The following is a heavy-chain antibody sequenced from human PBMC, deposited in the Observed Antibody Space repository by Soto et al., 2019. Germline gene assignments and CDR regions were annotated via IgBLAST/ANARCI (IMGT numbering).Heavy chain of an antibody. CDR3: ENDTLYSRGWYKARWFDP. D-gene: IGHD6-19*01. V-gene: IGHV4-30-4*01. Sequence: SETLSLTCTVSGGSISSGDYYWSWIRQPPGKGLEWIGYIYYSGSTYYNPSLKSRVTISVDKSKNQFSLKLSSVTAADTAVYYCENDTLYSRGWYKARWFDPWGQGTLVTVSS. CDR2: IYYSGST. J-gene: IGHJ5*02. CDR1: GGSISSGDYY.